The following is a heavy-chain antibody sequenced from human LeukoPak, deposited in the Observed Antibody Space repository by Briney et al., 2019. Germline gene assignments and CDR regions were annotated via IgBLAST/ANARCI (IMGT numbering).Heavy chain of an antibody. CDR3: ARHYCSSTSCYGTGDAFNI. V-gene: IGHV4-39*01. Sequence: SETLSLTCTVSGGSISSSSYYWGWIRQPPGKGLEWIGSIYYSGSTYYNPSLKSRVTISVDTSKNQFSPKLSSVTAADTAVYYCARHYCSSTSCYGTGDAFNIGAKGTMATVSS. CDR2: IYYSGST. CDR1: GGSISSSSYY. D-gene: IGHD2-2*01. J-gene: IGHJ3*02.